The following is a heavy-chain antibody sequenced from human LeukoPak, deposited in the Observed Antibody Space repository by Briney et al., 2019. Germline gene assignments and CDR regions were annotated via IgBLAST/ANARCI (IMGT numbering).Heavy chain of an antibody. CDR2: IYYSGST. D-gene: IGHD1-26*01. CDR1: GGSISSYY. Sequence: PSETLSLTCTVSGGSISSYYWSWIRQPPGKGLEWIGYIYYSGSTNYNPSLKSRVTVSVDTSKNQFSLKLTSVTAADTAVYYCARGYSGSYGRFDYWGQGTLVTVSS. CDR3: ARGYSGSYGRFDY. J-gene: IGHJ4*02. V-gene: IGHV4-59*01.